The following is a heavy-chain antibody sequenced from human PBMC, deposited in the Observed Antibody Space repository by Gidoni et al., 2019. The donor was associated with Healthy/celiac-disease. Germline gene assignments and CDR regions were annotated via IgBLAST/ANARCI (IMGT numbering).Heavy chain of an antibody. Sequence: QLQLQESGPGLVKPSETLSLTCTVSGGSISSSSYYWGWTRQPPGKGLEWSGSIYYSGSTSYNPSLKSRVTISVDTSKNQFSLKLSSVTAADTAVYYCARLWSSSSWLTFDYWGQGTLVTVSS. CDR3: ARLWSSSSWLTFDY. J-gene: IGHJ4*02. CDR2: IYYSGST. D-gene: IGHD6-13*01. V-gene: IGHV4-39*01. CDR1: GGSISSSSYY.